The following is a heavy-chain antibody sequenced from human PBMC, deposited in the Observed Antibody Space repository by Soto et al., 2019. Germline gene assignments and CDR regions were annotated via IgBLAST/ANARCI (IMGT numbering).Heavy chain of an antibody. D-gene: IGHD3-10*02. CDR1: GFTFSSYG. J-gene: IGHJ4*02. Sequence: QVQLVESGGGVVQPGRSLRLSCAVSGFTFSSYGMDWVRQAPGKALEWVAFISYDGSDKYYADSVKGRFAISRDDSKNTLYLQMDSLRADDTAVYYCARGVFGYPCPFDCWGLGTLVTVSS. CDR2: ISYDGSDK. V-gene: IGHV3-30*03. CDR3: ARGVFGYPCPFDC.